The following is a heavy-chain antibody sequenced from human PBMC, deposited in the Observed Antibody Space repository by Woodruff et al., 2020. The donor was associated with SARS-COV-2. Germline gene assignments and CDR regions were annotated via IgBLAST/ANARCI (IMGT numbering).Heavy chain of an antibody. CDR3: AKDRCSGGSCLFDY. V-gene: IGHV3-9*01. J-gene: IGHJ4*02. D-gene: IGHD2-15*01. CDR2: GSI. Sequence: GSIGYADSVKGRFTISRDNTKNSLSLQMDSLRPEDTAFYYCAKDRCSGGSCLFDYWGQGTLVTVS.